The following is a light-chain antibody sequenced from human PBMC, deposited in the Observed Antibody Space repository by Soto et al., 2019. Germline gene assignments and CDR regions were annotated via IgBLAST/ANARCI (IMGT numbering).Light chain of an antibody. V-gene: IGLV2-14*01. Sequence: QSPLTQPASVSGSPGQSITISYTGTSSDVGGYNYVSWYQQHPGKAPKLMIYDVSNRPSGVSNRFSGSKSGNTASLTISGLQAEDEADYYCSSYTSSSLYVFGTGTKVTVL. CDR1: SSDVGGYNY. J-gene: IGLJ1*01. CDR2: DVS. CDR3: SSYTSSSLYV.